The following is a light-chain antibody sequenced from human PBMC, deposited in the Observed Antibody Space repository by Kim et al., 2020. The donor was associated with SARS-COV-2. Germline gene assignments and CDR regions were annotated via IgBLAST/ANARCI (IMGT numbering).Light chain of an antibody. CDR2: DVS. CDR3: SSYTSSSTR. V-gene: IGLV2-14*03. J-gene: IGLJ2*01. Sequence: QSALTQPASVSGSPGQSITISCTGTSSDVGDYNYVSWYQQHPGKAPKLMIYDVSNRPSGVSNRFSGSKSGNTASLTISGLQAEDEADYYCSSYTSSSTRFGGGTQLTVL. CDR1: SSDVGDYNY.